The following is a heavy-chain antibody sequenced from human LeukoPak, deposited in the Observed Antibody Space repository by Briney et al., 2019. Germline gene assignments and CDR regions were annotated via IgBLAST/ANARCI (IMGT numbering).Heavy chain of an antibody. CDR2: MSPNSGDT. CDR1: GYTFTNLD. D-gene: IGHD1-1*01. Sequence: ASVSVSCKTSGYTFTNLDINWLRQAPGQGLEWMGWMSPNSGDTGYAQKFQGRVSMTRDIFKSTAYMELSSLRSEDTAIYYCASNPPNTGDFYYWGQGTLVTVSS. CDR3: ASNPPNTGDFYY. V-gene: IGHV1-8*01. J-gene: IGHJ4*02.